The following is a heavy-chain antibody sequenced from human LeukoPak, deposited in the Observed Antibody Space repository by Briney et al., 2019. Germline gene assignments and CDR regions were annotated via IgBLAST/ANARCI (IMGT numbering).Heavy chain of an antibody. J-gene: IGHJ2*01. Sequence: SETLSLTCTVSGGSISSYYWSWIRQPAGMGLEWVAYIYDNGNTNYNPSLKSRVTIALDTSKNQFSLRLNSVTAADTAVYYCVRLSVVSPHRYFDLWGRGTLVTVSS. D-gene: IGHD4-23*01. V-gene: IGHV4-59*08. CDR2: IYDNGNT. CDR3: VRLSVVSPHRYFDL. CDR1: GGSISSYY.